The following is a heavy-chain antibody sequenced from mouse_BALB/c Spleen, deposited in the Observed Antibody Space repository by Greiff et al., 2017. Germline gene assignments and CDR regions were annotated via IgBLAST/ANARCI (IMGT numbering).Heavy chain of an antibody. V-gene: IGHV5-6-3*01. CDR3: ARDGYYAMDY. CDR1: GFTFSSYG. Sequence: EVKLDESGGGLVQPGGSLKLSCAASGFTFSSYGMSWVRQTPDKRLELVATINSNGGSTYYPDSVKGRFTISRDNAKNTLYLQMSSLKSEDTAMYYCARDGYYAMDYWGQGTSVTVSS. CDR2: INSNGGST. J-gene: IGHJ4*01.